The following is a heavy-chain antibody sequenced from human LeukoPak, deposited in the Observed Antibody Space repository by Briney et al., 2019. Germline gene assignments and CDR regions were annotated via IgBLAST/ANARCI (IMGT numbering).Heavy chain of an antibody. Sequence: PGGSLRLSCAASGFTFSSYSMNWVRQAPGKGLEWVSSISSSSSYIYYADSVKGRFTISRDNSRNTLYLQMNSLRAEDTAVYYCAKRAGYGDLGYFYYMDVWGKGTTVTVSS. J-gene: IGHJ6*03. CDR2: ISSSSSYI. CDR1: GFTFSSYS. V-gene: IGHV3-21*01. D-gene: IGHD4-17*01. CDR3: AKRAGYGDLGYFYYMDV.